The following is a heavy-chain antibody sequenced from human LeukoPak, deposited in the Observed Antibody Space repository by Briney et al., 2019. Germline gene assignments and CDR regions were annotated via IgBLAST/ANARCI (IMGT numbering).Heavy chain of an antibody. Sequence: SETLSLTCAAYGGSFSGYYWSWIRQPPGKGLEWIGEINHSGSTNYNPSLKSRVTISVDTSKNQFSLKLSSVTAADTAVYYCARGATYYDILTGYYNLCCPLKAYNWFDPWGQGTLVTVSS. CDR2: INHSGST. CDR1: GGSFSGYY. V-gene: IGHV4-34*01. D-gene: IGHD3-9*01. CDR3: ARGATYYDILTGYYNLCCPLKAYNWFDP. J-gene: IGHJ5*02.